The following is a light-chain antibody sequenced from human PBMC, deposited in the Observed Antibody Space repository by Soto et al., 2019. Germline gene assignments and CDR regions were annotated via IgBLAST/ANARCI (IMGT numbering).Light chain of an antibody. CDR3: QQYNNWPNT. CDR2: GAS. V-gene: IGKV3-15*01. J-gene: IGKJ2*01. CDR1: QSVRSN. Sequence: EIVMTQSPATLSVSPGERVTLSCRASQSVRSNLAWYQQKPGQAPRLLIYGASSRATGIPVRFSGSGSGTEFTLTISSLQSEDFAVYYCQQYNNWPNTFGQGTKLEIK.